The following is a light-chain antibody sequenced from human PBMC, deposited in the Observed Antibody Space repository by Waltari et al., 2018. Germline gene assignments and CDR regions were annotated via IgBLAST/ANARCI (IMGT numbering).Light chain of an antibody. V-gene: IGKV3-20*01. CDR3: QHYLRLPVT. CDR2: GAC. CDR1: QSVSRA. J-gene: IGKJ1*01. Sequence: EMVSTQSPGTLSLSLGERATVSGRASQSVSRALAWYQQKPGQAPRLLIYGACTRATGIPDRFSGSGSGTDFSLTISRLEPDDFAIYYCQHYLRLPVTFGQGTTVEI.